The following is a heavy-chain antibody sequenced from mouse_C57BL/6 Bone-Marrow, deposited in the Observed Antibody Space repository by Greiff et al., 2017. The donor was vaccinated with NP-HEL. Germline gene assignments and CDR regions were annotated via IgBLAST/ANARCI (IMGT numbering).Heavy chain of an antibody. Sequence: EVHLVESGGDLVKPGGSLKLSCAASGFTFSSYGMSWVRQTPDKRLEWVATISSGGSYTYYPDSVKGRFTISRDNAKNTLYLQMSSLKSEDTAMYYCARLREMDYWGQGTSVTVSS. V-gene: IGHV5-6*01. J-gene: IGHJ4*01. CDR3: ARLREMDY. CDR2: ISSGGSYT. CDR1: GFTFSSYG.